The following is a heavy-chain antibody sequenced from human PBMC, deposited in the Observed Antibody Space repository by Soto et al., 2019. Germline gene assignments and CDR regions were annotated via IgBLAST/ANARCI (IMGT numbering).Heavy chain of an antibody. CDR2: ISGSGGST. CDR3: AKSIGYCSGGSCYSKPGIFDY. Sequence: GGSLRLSCAASGFTFSSYAMSWVRQAPGKGLEWVSAISGSGGSTYYADSVKGRFTISRDNSKNTLYLQMNSLRAEDTAVYYCAKSIGYCSGGSCYSKPGIFDYWGQGTLVTVSS. V-gene: IGHV3-23*01. D-gene: IGHD2-15*01. CDR1: GFTFSSYA. J-gene: IGHJ4*02.